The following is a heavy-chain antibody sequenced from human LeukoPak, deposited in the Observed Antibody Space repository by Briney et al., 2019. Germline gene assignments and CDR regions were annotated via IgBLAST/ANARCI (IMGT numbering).Heavy chain of an antibody. V-gene: IGHV3-7*01. CDR2: INQDGSEQ. CDR3: ARRLVGATDAFDI. CDR1: EFTYSRYC. Sequence: GGSLRLSCAASEFTYSRYCMSWVRQSPGRGLEWVANINQDGSEQYYVDPVKGRFTISRDNAKNSLYLQMNSLRAEDTAVYYCARRLVGATDAFDIWGQGTMVTVST. J-gene: IGHJ3*02. D-gene: IGHD1-26*01.